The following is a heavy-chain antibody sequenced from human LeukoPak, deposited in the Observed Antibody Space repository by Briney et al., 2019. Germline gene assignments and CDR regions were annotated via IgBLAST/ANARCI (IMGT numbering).Heavy chain of an antibody. Sequence: PGGSLRLSCAASGFTFSSHAMTRVRQAPGKGLEWVSAISGSDSSTYYSDSVRGRFTISRDSSKNTLYLQMNSLRAEDTAVYHCAEGLNYYYYMDVWGKGTTVTVSS. CDR2: ISGSDSST. V-gene: IGHV3-23*01. CDR1: GFTFSSHA. J-gene: IGHJ6*03. CDR3: AEGLNYYYYMDV.